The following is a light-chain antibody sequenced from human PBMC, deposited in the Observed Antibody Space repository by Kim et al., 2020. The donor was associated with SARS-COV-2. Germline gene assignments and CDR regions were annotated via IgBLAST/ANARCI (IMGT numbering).Light chain of an antibody. V-gene: IGKV1-27*01. CDR2: TAS. J-gene: IGKJ1*01. CDR3: QNYNGAPRT. CDR1: QAISKY. Sequence: DIQMTQSPSSLSASIGDRVTITCRASQAISKYLAWYQQKPGKAPKLLIYTASTLQSGVPSRFSGSGSGTDFTLTISSLQPEDVATYYCQNYNGAPRTFGQGTKVDIK.